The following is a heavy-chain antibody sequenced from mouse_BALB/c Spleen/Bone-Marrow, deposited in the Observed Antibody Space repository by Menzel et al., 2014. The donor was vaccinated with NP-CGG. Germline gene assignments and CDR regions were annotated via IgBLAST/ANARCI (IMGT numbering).Heavy chain of an antibody. D-gene: IGHD1-1*02. V-gene: IGHV3-5*02. CDR1: GISITTGNYR. Sequence: EVKLMESGPGLVKTSQTVSLTCTVTGISITTGNYRWSWIRQFPGNKLEWIGYIYYSGTITYNPSLTSRTTITRDTSKNQFFLEMNSLTAEDTATYYCARYYGNYFYYWGQGTTLTVSS. CDR2: IYYSGTI. J-gene: IGHJ2*01. CDR3: ARYYGNYFYY.